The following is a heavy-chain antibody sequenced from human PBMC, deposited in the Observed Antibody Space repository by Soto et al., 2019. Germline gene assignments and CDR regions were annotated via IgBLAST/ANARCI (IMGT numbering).Heavy chain of an antibody. CDR3: AKGFIRDCGGDCPVDT. D-gene: IGHD2-21*02. Sequence: LRLSCAASGFTFSSYTMSWVRQAPGKGLEWVSGISATGGSTYYADSVKGRFTFSRDNSKNTLYLQMNSLRAEDTAVYYCAKGFIRDCGGDCPVDTWGQGTLVTVSS. J-gene: IGHJ5*02. CDR1: GFTFSSYT. V-gene: IGHV3-23*01. CDR2: ISATGGST.